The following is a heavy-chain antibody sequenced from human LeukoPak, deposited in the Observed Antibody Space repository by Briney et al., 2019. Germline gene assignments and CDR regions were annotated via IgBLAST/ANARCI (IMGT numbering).Heavy chain of an antibody. D-gene: IGHD1-26*01. CDR3: ARYSGSYRIDY. V-gene: IGHV4-4*02. Sequence: ASGTLSLTCAVSGDSISSNYWWSWVRQSPGKGLEWIGEILQSGSTNYNPSLRSRVTISVDTSKNQFSLKLSSVTAADTAVYYCARYSGSYRIDYWGQGTLVTVSS. J-gene: IGHJ4*02. CDR2: ILQSGST. CDR1: GDSISSNYW.